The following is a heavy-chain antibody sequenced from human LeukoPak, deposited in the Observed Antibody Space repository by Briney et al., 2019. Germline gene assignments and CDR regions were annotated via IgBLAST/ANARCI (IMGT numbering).Heavy chain of an antibody. V-gene: IGHV1-18*01. CDR3: ARDPGAVAGTGQNFDY. Sequence: ASVKVSCKASGYTFTSYGISWVRQAPGQGLEWMGWISGYNGNTNYVQKLQGRVTMTTDTSTSTAYMELRSLRSDDTAVYYCARDPGAVAGTGQNFDYWGQGTLVTVSS. CDR2: ISGYNGNT. CDR1: GYTFTSYG. D-gene: IGHD6-19*01. J-gene: IGHJ4*02.